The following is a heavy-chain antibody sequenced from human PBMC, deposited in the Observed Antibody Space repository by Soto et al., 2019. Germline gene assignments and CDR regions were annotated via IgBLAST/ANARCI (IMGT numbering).Heavy chain of an antibody. CDR2: IYYSGST. D-gene: IGHD3-3*01. CDR1: GGSISSSSYY. J-gene: IGHJ6*02. Sequence: PSETLSLTCTVSGGSISSSSYYWGWNRQPPGKGLEWTGSIYYSGSTYHNPSLKSRVTISVDTSKNQFSLKLSSVTAADTAVYYCASPEEWSGLYGMDVWGQGTTVTVSS. CDR3: ASPEEWSGLYGMDV. V-gene: IGHV4-39*01.